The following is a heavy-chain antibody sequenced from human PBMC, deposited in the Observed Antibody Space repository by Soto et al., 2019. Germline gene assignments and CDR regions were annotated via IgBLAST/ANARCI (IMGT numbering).Heavy chain of an antibody. Sequence: QVQLVESGGGVVQPGRSLRLSCAASGFIFSSYGMHWVRQAPGKGLEWVAVISYDGSSKYYVDSVKGRFTISRDNSENTLHLQMNSLRAEDTAMYYCAKGGEYQLLRIYFDYWGQGTPVTVSS. V-gene: IGHV3-30*18. CDR3: AKGGEYQLLRIYFDY. D-gene: IGHD2-2*01. CDR1: GFIFSSYG. CDR2: ISYDGSSK. J-gene: IGHJ4*02.